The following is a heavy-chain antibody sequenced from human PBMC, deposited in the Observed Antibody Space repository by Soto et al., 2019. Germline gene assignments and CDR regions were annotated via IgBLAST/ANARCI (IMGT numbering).Heavy chain of an antibody. J-gene: IGHJ4*02. D-gene: IGHD1-26*01. CDR2: IGTAGDT. V-gene: IGHV3-13*01. CDR1: GFTFSSYD. Sequence: EVQLVESGGGLVQPGGSLRLSCAASGFTFSSYDMHWVRQATGKGLEWVSAIGTAGDTYYPGSVKGRFTISRENAKNSLYLQMNSLRAGDTAVYYCARGVGATGGLDYWGQGTLVTVSS. CDR3: ARGVGATGGLDY.